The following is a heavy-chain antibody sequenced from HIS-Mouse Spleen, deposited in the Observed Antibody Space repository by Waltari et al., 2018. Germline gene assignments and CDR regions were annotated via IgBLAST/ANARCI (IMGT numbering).Heavy chain of an antibody. CDR1: GGSISSGGYY. V-gene: IGHV4-31*03. CDR2: IYYSGST. Sequence: QVQLQESGPGLVKPSQTLSLTCTVSGGSISSGGYYWSWIRQHPGKGLEWIGYIYYSGSTYYNPSLKSRVTISVDTSKNQFSLKLSSVTAADTAVYYCARGDRFGESPSGGMDVWGQGTTVTVSS. D-gene: IGHD3-10*01. CDR3: ARGDRFGESPSGGMDV. J-gene: IGHJ6*02.